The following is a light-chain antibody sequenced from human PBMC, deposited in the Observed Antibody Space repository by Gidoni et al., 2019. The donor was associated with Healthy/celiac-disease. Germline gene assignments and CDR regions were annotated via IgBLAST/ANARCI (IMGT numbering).Light chain of an antibody. CDR1: QGISSY. CDR3: QKYNSAPQT. V-gene: IGKV1-27*01. J-gene: IGKJ1*01. CDR2: ATS. Sequence: DIQMTQSPSSLSASVGDRVTITCRASQGISSYLAWYQQKPGKVPKLLIYATSTLQSGFPSRFSGSGSGTDFTLTISSLQPEDVATYYCQKYNSAPQTFGQGTKVEIK.